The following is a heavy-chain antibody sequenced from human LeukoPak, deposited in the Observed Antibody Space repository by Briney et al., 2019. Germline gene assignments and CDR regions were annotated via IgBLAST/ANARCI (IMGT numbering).Heavy chain of an antibody. D-gene: IGHD3-22*01. J-gene: IGHJ4*02. Sequence: GEPLKISCRGSGSRFTNYRIAWVRQMPGKGLEWMGIIYPGDSETTYSPSFQGQVTISVDKSINTAYLQWSPLKTSDTAMYYCARLDEDFYYDGSGYYFWGQGTLVTVSS. CDR1: GSRFTNYR. CDR2: IYPGDSET. V-gene: IGHV5-51*01. CDR3: ARLDEDFYYDGSGYYF.